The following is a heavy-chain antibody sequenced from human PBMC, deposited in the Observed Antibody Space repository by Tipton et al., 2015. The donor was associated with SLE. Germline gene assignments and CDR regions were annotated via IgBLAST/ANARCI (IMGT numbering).Heavy chain of an antibody. Sequence: TLSLTCSVSGDSLTNTDFYWGWMRQPPGKGLEWIGSIYFSGNTYYNPSLESRVSISIDTSKNQFSLKMTSVTAADTAVYYCAKSSAVAGRGGDYWCQGTLVTVSP. V-gene: IGHV4-39*07. CDR3: AKSSAVAGRGGDY. J-gene: IGHJ4*02. CDR1: GDSLTNTDFY. D-gene: IGHD6-19*01. CDR2: IYFSGNT.